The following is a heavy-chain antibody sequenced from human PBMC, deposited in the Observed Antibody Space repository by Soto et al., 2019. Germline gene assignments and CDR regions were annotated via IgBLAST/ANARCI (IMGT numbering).Heavy chain of an antibody. J-gene: IGHJ4*02. CDR3: AGDYVWGSYMFWMGY. V-gene: IGHV1-69*01. CDR2: MIPIFGTA. Sequence: QVQLVQSGAEVKKPGSSVKVSCKASGGTFSSYAISWVRQAPGQGLEWMGGMIPIFGTANYAQKFQGRVTITADESTSTAYMEVSSLRSEDRAVYSCAGDYVWGSYMFWMGYWGQGTLVTVSS. CDR1: GGTFSSYA. D-gene: IGHD3-16*01.